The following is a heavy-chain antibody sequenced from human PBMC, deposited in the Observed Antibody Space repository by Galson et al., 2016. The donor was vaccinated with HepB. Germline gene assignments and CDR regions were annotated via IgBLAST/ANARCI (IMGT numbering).Heavy chain of an antibody. CDR3: ARELDHSFYFDY. D-gene: IGHD1-14*01. CDR2: IKPSGGNT. Sequence: SVKVSCKASGYTFNTYNMHWVRQAPGQGLEWMGIIKPSGGNTIYAQKFQDRITMTRDPSTSTVYMELISLRSEDTAVYYCARELDHSFYFDYWGQGTLLTVSP. V-gene: IGHV1-46*02. J-gene: IGHJ4*02. CDR1: GYTFNTYN.